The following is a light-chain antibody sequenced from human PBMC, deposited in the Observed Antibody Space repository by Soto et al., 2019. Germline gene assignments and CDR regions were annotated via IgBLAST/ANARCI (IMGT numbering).Light chain of an antibody. J-gene: IGKJ1*01. CDR1: QSVLYSSNNKNY. CDR3: QQYFSLPWT. CDR2: WAS. Sequence: DIVMTQSPDSLAVSLGERATINCKSSQSVLYSSNNKNYLAWYQQRPGQPPNLLIYWASTRESGVPDRFSGSGYGTDFTLTISSLQAEDVAIYYCQQYFSLPWTFGQGTKVEIK. V-gene: IGKV4-1*01.